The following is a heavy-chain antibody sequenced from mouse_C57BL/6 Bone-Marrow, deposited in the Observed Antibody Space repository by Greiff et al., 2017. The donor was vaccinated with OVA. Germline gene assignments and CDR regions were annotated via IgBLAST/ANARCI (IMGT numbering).Heavy chain of an antibody. CDR3: GNYGSSPEVAY. J-gene: IGHJ3*01. V-gene: IGHV1-69*01. Sequence: QVQLQQPGAELVMPGASVKLSCKASGYTFTSYWMHWVKQRPGQGLEWIGEIDPSDSYTNYNQKFKGQAKLTVAKSSSTAYMQISSRTAEYSAVYYGGNYGSSPEVAYWGQGTLVTVSA. CDR2: IDPSDSYT. D-gene: IGHD1-1*01. CDR1: GYTFTSYW.